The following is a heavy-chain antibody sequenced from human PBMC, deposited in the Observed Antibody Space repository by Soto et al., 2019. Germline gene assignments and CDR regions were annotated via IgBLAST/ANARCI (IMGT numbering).Heavy chain of an antibody. V-gene: IGHV4-59*08. J-gene: IGHJ6*03. CDR3: ARRRGYSYCSDPMGYYQYDYTVV. Sequence: PGKGLEWIGYIYYSGSTNYNPSLKSRVTISVDTSKNQFSLKLSSVTAADTAVYYCARRRGYSYCSDPMGYYQYDYTVVWGKGNMVT. CDR2: IYYSGST. D-gene: IGHD5-18*01.